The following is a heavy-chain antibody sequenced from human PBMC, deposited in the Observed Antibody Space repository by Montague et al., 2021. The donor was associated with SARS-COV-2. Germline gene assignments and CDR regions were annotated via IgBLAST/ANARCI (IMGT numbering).Heavy chain of an antibody. CDR1: GGSISSYY. J-gene: IGHJ4*02. Sequence: SETLSLTCTVSGGSISSYYWSWIRQPPGKGLEWIGYIYYSRSTNYNPSLKSRVTISVDTSKNQFSLKLSSVTAADTAVYYCARALRRVVIKHFDYWGQGTLVTVSS. CDR2: IYYSRST. D-gene: IGHD3-3*01. V-gene: IGHV4-59*12. CDR3: ARALRRVVIKHFDY.